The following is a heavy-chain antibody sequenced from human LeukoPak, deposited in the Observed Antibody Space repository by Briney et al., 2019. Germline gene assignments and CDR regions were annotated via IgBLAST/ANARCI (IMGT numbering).Heavy chain of an antibody. CDR2: IWYDGSNK. CDR1: GFTFSSYG. J-gene: IGHJ4*02. D-gene: IGHD3-10*01. V-gene: IGHV3-33*01. Sequence: PGRSLRLSCAASGFTFSSYGMHWVRQAPGKGLEWVAVIWYDGSNKYYADSVKGRFTISRDNSKNTLYLQMNSLRAEDTAVYYCARDDVLLWFGELNGGPDYWGQGTLVTVSS. CDR3: ARDDVLLWFGELNGGPDY.